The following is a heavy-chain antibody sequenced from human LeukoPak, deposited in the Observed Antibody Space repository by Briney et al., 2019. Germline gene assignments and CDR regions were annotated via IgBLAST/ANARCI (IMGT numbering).Heavy chain of an antibody. CDR1: GGSFSAYY. CDR3: ARARTYYDFWSGFRPYYMDV. J-gene: IGHJ6*03. Sequence: SETLSFTCGVYGGSFSAYYWSWIRQSPGKGLEWIGEINHSGSTNYNPSLKSRVTISVDTSKNQFSLKLSSVTAADTAVYYCARARTYYDFWSGFRPYYMDVWGKGTTVTVSS. D-gene: IGHD3-3*01. CDR2: INHSGST. V-gene: IGHV4-34*01.